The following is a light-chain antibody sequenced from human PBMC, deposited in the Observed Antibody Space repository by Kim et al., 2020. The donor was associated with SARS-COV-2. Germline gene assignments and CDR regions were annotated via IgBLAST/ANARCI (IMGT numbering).Light chain of an antibody. CDR1: SGAVVGYSS. Sequence: AIPIPCPGTSGAVVGYSSVSSYQHHPGIAPNFMLFDVTTRPSGVSDRFSGSKSGNSASLIISGLQAEDEAHYYCSSYPTGGTVVFGGGTKVTVL. CDR3: SSYPTGGTVV. J-gene: IGLJ2*01. CDR2: DVT. V-gene: IGLV2-14*03.